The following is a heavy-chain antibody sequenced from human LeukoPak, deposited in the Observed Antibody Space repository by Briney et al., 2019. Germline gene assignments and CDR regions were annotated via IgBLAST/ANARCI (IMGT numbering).Heavy chain of an antibody. V-gene: IGHV3-72*01. J-gene: IGHJ4*02. CDR1: GFTFSNAW. CDR2: NRNKASRYTT. D-gene: IGHD1-26*01. Sequence: GGSLRLSCAASGFTFSNAWMSWVRQAPGKGLEWVGRNRNKASRYTTEYAASVKGRLTISRDDSKNSMYLQVNSLKTEDTAVYYCASVEGAPGYWGQGTLVTVSS. CDR3: ASVEGAPGY.